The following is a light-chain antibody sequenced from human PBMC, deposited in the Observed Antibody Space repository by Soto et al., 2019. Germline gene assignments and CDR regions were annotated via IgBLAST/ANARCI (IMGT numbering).Light chain of an antibody. J-gene: IGLJ2*01. CDR2: SNN. V-gene: IGLV1-44*01. Sequence: QSVLTQPPSASGTPGQRVTISCSGGSSNIGSHTVNWYQHLPGTAPKLLIYSNNQRPSGVPDRFSGSMSGTSASLAISGLQSEDEADDYCAAWDESLYGPVFGGGTKLTVL. CDR1: SSNIGSHT. CDR3: AAWDESLYGPV.